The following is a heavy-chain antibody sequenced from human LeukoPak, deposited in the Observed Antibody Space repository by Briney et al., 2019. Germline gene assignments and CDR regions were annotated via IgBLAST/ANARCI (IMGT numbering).Heavy chain of an antibody. J-gene: IGHJ4*02. V-gene: IGHV3-23*01. D-gene: IGHD1-26*01. Sequence: GGSLRLSCAASGFTFYNSGMGWVRQAPGKGLEWISAISDSGGLTYYADSVKGRFTISRVDSKNTLYLQMNSLKAEDTAVYYCAIEQWELKYWGQGTLVTVSS. CDR2: ISDSGGLT. CDR3: AIEQWELKY. CDR1: GFTFYNSG.